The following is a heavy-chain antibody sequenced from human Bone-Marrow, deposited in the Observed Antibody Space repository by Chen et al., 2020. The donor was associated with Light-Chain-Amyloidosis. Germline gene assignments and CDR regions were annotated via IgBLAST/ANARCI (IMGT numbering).Heavy chain of an antibody. CDR3: ARRRDGYNFDY. CDR2: IYPDDSDA. V-gene: IGHV5-51*01. CDR1: GYTFPNYW. D-gene: IGHD5-12*01. Sequence: KISCKGSGYTFPNYWIGWVRQMPGKGLEWMGVIYPDDSDARYSPSFAGQVTISADKSITTAYLQWRSLKASDTAMYYWARRRDGYNFDYWGQGTLVTVSS. J-gene: IGHJ4*02.